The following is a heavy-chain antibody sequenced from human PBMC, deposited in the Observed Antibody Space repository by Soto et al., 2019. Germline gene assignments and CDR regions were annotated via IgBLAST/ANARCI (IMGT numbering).Heavy chain of an antibody. Sequence: QVQLQESCPGLVKTSQTLSLTCTVSGGSISSGGYSWSWIRQHPGKGLEWIGYIYYSGSTYYNPSLKSRVTISVDTSKNQFSLKLSSVTAADTAVYYCASCSGGSFYEGYFYYWGQGTLVTVSS. CDR1: GGSISSGGYS. J-gene: IGHJ4*02. CDR3: ASCSGGSFYEGYFYY. CDR2: IYYSGST. V-gene: IGHV4-31*03. D-gene: IGHD2-15*01.